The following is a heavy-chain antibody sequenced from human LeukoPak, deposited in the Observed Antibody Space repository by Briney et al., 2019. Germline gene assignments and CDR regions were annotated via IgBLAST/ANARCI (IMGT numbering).Heavy chain of an antibody. J-gene: IGHJ4*02. CDR2: IYPGDSHT. D-gene: IGHD6-13*01. Sequence: GESLKISCKGSGYSFTSYWIGWVRQMPGKGLEWMGIIYPGDSHTRYSPSFQGQVTISADKSISTAYLQWSSLKASDTAMYYCAISAEQQLVRVGFDYWGQGTLVTVSS. V-gene: IGHV5-51*01. CDR3: AISAEQQLVRVGFDY. CDR1: GYSFTSYW.